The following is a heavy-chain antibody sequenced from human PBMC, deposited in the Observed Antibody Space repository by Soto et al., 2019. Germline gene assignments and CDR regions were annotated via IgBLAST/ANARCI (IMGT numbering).Heavy chain of an antibody. CDR1: GGSITSHNW. V-gene: IGHV4-4*02. CDR3: ATQTISYTWDV. CDR2: VFYGGTT. J-gene: IGHJ6*02. Sequence: QVQLQESGPGLVKPSGTLSLTCAVSGGSITSHNWWSWVRQPPGKGLEWIGEVFYGGTTHYNPSLESRVTISIDTSKDQLSLKLSSVTAADTAVYYCATQTISYTWDVWGQGTTVTVSS. D-gene: IGHD3-3*01.